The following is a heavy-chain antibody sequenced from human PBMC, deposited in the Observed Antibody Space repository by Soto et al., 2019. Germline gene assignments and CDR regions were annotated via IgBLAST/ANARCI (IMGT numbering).Heavy chain of an antibody. D-gene: IGHD2-2*01. CDR3: AKEYCASTSCNFDH. Sequence: EVRLLESGGGLVQPGGSLRLSCAASGFTFSNYAMSWVRQAPGKGLEWVSAISGSGASTYYADSVKGRFTISRDNSKNTLYLQMNSLRAEDTAVYYCAKEYCASTSCNFDHWGQGTLVTVSS. J-gene: IGHJ4*02. V-gene: IGHV3-23*01. CDR1: GFTFSNYA. CDR2: ISGSGAST.